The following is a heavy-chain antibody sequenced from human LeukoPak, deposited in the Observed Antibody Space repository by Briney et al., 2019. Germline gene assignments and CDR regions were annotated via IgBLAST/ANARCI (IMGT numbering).Heavy chain of an antibody. CDR2: ISYDGSNK. J-gene: IGHJ4*02. CDR1: GFTFSSYA. D-gene: IGHD2-2*01. Sequence: GRSLRLSCAASGFTFSSYAMHWVRQAPGKGLEWVAVISYDGSNKYYADPVKGRFTISRDNSKNTLYLQMNSLRAEDTAVYYCASVCLVVVPAAMHGGDYWGQGTLVTVSS. V-gene: IGHV3-30*04. CDR3: ASVCLVVVPAAMHGGDY.